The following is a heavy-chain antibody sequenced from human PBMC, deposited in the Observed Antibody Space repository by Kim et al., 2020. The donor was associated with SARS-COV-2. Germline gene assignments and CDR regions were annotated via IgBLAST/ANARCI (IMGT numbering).Heavy chain of an antibody. D-gene: IGHD7-27*01. Sequence: ASVKVSCKASGYTFTAYYIHWVRQAPGQGLEWMGRINPKSGDTNFAQKFQDRVTMTRDTSITTAYMDLNRLRSDDTAVYYCARAPLGAPLGYWGQGTLVTVSS. CDR3: ARAPLGAPLGY. CDR1: GYTFTAYY. V-gene: IGHV1-2*06. J-gene: IGHJ4*02. CDR2: INPKSGDT.